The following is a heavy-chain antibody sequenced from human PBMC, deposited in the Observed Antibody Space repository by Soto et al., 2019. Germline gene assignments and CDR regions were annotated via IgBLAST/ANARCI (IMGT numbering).Heavy chain of an antibody. Sequence: QVQLQESGPGLVKPSQTLSLTCTVSGGSISSGGYYWSWIRQHPGKGLEWIGYIYYSGSTYYNPSLKSRVTISVETSKNQFSVKRSSVTAADTAVYYCASSSDSSGYILRFDYWGQGTLVTVSS. D-gene: IGHD3-22*01. J-gene: IGHJ4*02. CDR1: GGSISSGGYY. CDR2: IYYSGST. CDR3: ASSSDSSGYILRFDY. V-gene: IGHV4-31*03.